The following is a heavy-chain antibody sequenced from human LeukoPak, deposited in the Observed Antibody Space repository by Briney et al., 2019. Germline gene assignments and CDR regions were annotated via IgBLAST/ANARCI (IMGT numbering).Heavy chain of an antibody. CDR2: ISYDGSNK. J-gene: IGHJ3*02. V-gene: IGHV3-30*18. D-gene: IGHD3-22*01. Sequence: GGSLRLSCAASGFTFSIYGMHWVRQAPGKGLEWVAVISYDGSNKYYADSVKGRFTISRDNSKNTLYLQMNSLRAEDTAVYYCAKVMIVVVSDAFDIWGQGTMVTVSS. CDR1: GFTFSIYG. CDR3: AKVMIVVVSDAFDI.